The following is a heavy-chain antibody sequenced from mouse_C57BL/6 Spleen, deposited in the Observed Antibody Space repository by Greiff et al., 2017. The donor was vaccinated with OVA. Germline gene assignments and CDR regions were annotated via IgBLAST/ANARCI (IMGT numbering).Heavy chain of an antibody. CDR1: GYTFTSYW. Sequence: QVQLQQPGTDLVKPGASVKLSCKASGYTFTSYWMHWVKQRPGQGLEWIGNINPSNGGTNYNEKFKSKATLTVDKSSSTAYMQLSSLTSEDSAVYYCAREDSSGYKFDYWGQGTTLTVSS. CDR3: AREDSSGYKFDY. J-gene: IGHJ2*01. D-gene: IGHD3-2*02. V-gene: IGHV1-53*01. CDR2: INPSNGGT.